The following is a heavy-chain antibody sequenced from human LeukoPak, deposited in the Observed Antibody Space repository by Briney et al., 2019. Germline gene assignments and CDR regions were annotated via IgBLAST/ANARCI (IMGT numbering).Heavy chain of an antibody. CDR2: INPNSGGT. J-gene: IGHJ4*02. CDR3: ARRTTVGDFDY. V-gene: IGHV1-2*04. CDR1: GYTFTGYY. Sequence: ASVKVSCKASGYTFTGYYMHWVRQAPGQGLEWMGWINPNSGGTNYAQKFQGWVTMTRDTSISTAYMELSRLRPDDTAVYYCARRTTVGDFDYWGQGTLVTVSS. D-gene: IGHD4-17*01.